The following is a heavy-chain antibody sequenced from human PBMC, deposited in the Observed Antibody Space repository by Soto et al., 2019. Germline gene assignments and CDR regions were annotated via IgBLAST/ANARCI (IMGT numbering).Heavy chain of an antibody. Sequence: SETLSLTFTVSGGSISSYYWSWIRQPAGKGLEWIGRIYTSGSTNYNPPLKSRVTMSVDTSKNQFSLKLSSVTAADTAVYYCARDLYSSGWSFNYYYGMDVWGQGTTVTVSS. J-gene: IGHJ6*02. CDR1: GGSISSYY. CDR3: ARDLYSSGWSFNYYYGMDV. D-gene: IGHD6-19*01. V-gene: IGHV4-4*07. CDR2: IYTSGST.